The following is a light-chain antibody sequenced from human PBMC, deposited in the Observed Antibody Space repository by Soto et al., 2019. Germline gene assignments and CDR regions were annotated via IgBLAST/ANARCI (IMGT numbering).Light chain of an antibody. CDR1: QSLLYSDGDTY. Sequence: DIVMTQSPLSLPVTLGQSASISCRSSQSLLYSDGDTYLSWFQXRTGQSPRRXIYKVSKRDSGVPDRFVGSGSGTVFTLKISRVQADDGALYDGMQGKHWLYTFGQGTKVDIK. V-gene: IGKV2-30*01. J-gene: IGKJ2*01. CDR3: MQGKHWLYT. CDR2: KVS.